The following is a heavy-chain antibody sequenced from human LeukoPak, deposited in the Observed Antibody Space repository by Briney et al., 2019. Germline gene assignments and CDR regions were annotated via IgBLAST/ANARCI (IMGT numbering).Heavy chain of an antibody. CDR3: ARRHQNRVWDDY. CDR1: GGSISNYF. V-gene: IGHV4-59*12. CDR2: IYYSDST. D-gene: IGHD1-26*01. J-gene: IGHJ4*02. Sequence: SETLSLTCTVSGGSISNYFWSWIRQPPGKGLECIGYIYYSDSTNYNPSLKSRVTVSVDKSKNQFSLKLSSVTAADTAVYYCARRHQNRVWDDYWGQGTLVTVSS.